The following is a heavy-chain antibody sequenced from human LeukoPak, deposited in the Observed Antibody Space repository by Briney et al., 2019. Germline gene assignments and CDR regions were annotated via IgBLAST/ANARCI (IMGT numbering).Heavy chain of an antibody. CDR3: ARQADYDILTGYAIDY. J-gene: IGHJ4*02. CDR2: IYYSGST. D-gene: IGHD3-9*01. CDR1: GGSISSYY. V-gene: IGHV4-59*08. Sequence: SETLSLTCTGSGGSISSYYWRWIRQPPGKGLEWIGYIYYSGSTNYNPSLKIRVTISVDTSKNQFSLKLSSVTAADTAVYYCARQADYDILTGYAIDYWGQGTLVTVSS.